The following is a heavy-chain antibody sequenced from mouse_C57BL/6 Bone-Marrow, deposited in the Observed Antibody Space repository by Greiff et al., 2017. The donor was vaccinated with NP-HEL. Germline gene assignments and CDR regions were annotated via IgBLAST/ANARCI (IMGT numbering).Heavy chain of an antibody. D-gene: IGHD3-2*02. V-gene: IGHV1-53*01. CDR2: INPSNGGT. J-gene: IGHJ4*01. CDR3: ARRQLRLLDAMDY. Sequence: QVQLQQSGTELVKPGASVKLSCKASGYTFTSYWMHWVKQRPGQGLEWIGNINPSNGGTNYNEKFKSKATLTVDKSSSTAYMQLSSLPSEDSAVYYVARRQLRLLDAMDYGGQGTSVTVSA. CDR1: GYTFTSYW.